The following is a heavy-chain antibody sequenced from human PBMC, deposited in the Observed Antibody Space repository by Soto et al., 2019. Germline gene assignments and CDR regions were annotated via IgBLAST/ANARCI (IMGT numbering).Heavy chain of an antibody. V-gene: IGHV3-30*18. D-gene: IGHD2-2*01. Sequence: QVQLAESGGGVVQPGRSLRLSCSASGFTFSNYGMHWVRQAPGKGLEWVAVIASDGRDKYHADSVKGRFMISRDNSKNTLYLQMNSLRLEDTAVYYCAKDLQKGAAAYHFDCWGQGTLVTVSS. CDR1: GFTFSNYG. J-gene: IGHJ4*02. CDR2: IASDGRDK. CDR3: AKDLQKGAAAYHFDC.